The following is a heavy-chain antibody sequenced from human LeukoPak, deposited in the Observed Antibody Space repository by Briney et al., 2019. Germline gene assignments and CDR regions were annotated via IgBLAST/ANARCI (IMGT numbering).Heavy chain of an antibody. CDR1: GYTFISYA. CDR3: ARRVSSFDAFDI. D-gene: IGHD6-6*01. Sequence: ASVKVSCKASGYTFISYAIYWVRQAPGQRLEWMGWINAGNGNTKYSQEFQGRVTITRDTSATTAYMELSSLRSEDTAVYYCARRVSSFDAFDIWGQGTRVTVSS. J-gene: IGHJ3*02. V-gene: IGHV1-3*01. CDR2: INAGNGNT.